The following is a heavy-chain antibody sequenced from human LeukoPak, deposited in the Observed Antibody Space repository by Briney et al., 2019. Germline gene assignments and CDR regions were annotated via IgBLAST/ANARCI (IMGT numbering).Heavy chain of an antibody. CDR2: IIPIFSSP. CDR1: GGTFSSYA. V-gene: IGHV1-69*05. Sequence: GASVKVSCKASGGTFSSYAISWVRQAPGQGLEWMGGIIPIFSSPSYAQKFQDRVTITTDESTTTAYMELSSLRSEDTAVYYCARDSYNKSPRNLHYYYDLDVWGRGTTVTVSS. J-gene: IGHJ6*03. CDR3: ARDSYNKSPRNLHYYYDLDV. D-gene: IGHD1-1*01.